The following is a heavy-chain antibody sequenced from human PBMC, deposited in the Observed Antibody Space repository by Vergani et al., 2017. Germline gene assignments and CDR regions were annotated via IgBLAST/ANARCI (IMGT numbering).Heavy chain of an antibody. J-gene: IGHJ6*02. V-gene: IGHV4-30-4*01. CDR2: IYYSGRT. D-gene: IGHD3-10*01. Sequence: VQLQESGPGLVKPSQPLSLPFPVFCGPISRVYYYRSWIRQSPGTCLDWIGYIYYSGRTYYNPTLKSRVTSTVDTSKNQFTRKLSSVTAADTAVYYGAGCPGSCRAVYYGMDVWGQG. CDR1: CGPISRVYYY. CDR3: AGCPGSCRAVYYGMDV.